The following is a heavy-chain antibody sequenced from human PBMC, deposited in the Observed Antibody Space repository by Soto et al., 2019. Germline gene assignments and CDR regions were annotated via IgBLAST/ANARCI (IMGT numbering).Heavy chain of an antibody. Sequence: QVQLVQSGAEVKKPGSSVKVSCKASGGTFSSYAFSWVRQAPGQGLEWMGGIIPIFGTADYAQKFQGRVTITADXXTXTXFMELSSLRSEDTAVYYCARGPRPFYYDSSGYPFDYWGQGTLVAVSS. CDR3: ARGPRPFYYDSSGYPFDY. D-gene: IGHD3-22*01. CDR2: IIPIFGTA. J-gene: IGHJ4*02. V-gene: IGHV1-69*12. CDR1: GGTFSSYA.